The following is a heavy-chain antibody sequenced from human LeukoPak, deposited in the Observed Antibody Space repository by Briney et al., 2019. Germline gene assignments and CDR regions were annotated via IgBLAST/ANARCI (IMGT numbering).Heavy chain of an antibody. Sequence: SQTLSLTCAVSGGSISSGGYSWSWIRQPPGKGLEWIGYIYHSGSTYYNPSLESRVTKSVDRSKNQFSLKLSSVTAADTAVYYCARFGYYDSSGYSFDYWGQGTLVTVSS. CDR2: IYHSGST. CDR1: GGSISSGGYS. D-gene: IGHD3-22*01. V-gene: IGHV4-30-2*01. CDR3: ARFGYYDSSGYSFDY. J-gene: IGHJ4*02.